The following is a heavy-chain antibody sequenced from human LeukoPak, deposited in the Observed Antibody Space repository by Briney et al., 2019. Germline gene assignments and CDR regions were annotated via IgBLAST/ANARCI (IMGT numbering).Heavy chain of an antibody. CDR3: ARARYDSSGYYSNWYFDL. Sequence: PGGSLRLSCAASGFTFSDYYMSWIRQAPGKGLEWVSYISSSSSYTNYADSVKGRFTISRDNANNSLYLQMNSLRAEDTAVYYCARARYDSSGYYSNWYFDLWGRGTLVTVSS. CDR2: ISSSSSYT. D-gene: IGHD3-22*01. V-gene: IGHV3-11*05. CDR1: GFTFSDYY. J-gene: IGHJ2*01.